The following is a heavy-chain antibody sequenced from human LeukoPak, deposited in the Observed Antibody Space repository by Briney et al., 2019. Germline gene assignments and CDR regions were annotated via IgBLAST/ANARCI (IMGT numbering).Heavy chain of an antibody. Sequence: PGRSLRLSCAASGFTSSSYSMNWVRQAPGKGLEWVSSISSSSSYIYYADSVKGRITSSRDNATNSLYLQMNSLRAEDTAVYYCARDPSSGYIDYWGQGTLVTVSS. V-gene: IGHV3-21*01. CDR1: GFTSSSYS. J-gene: IGHJ4*02. D-gene: IGHD3-22*01. CDR2: ISSSSSYI. CDR3: ARDPSSGYIDY.